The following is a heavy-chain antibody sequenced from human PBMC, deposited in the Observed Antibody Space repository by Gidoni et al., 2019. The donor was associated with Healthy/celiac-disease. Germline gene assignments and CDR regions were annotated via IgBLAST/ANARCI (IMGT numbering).Heavy chain of an antibody. CDR2: ISWNSGSI. Sequence: EVQLVESGGGLVQPGRSLRLSCAASGFTFDDYAMHWVRQAPGKGLEWFSGISWNSGSIGYADSVKGRFTISRDNAKNSLYLQMNSLRAEDTALYHCAKEGYYYDSSGYLSDWGQGTLVTVSS. CDR3: AKEGYYYDSSGYLSD. CDR1: GFTFDDYA. V-gene: IGHV3-9*01. J-gene: IGHJ4*02. D-gene: IGHD3-22*01.